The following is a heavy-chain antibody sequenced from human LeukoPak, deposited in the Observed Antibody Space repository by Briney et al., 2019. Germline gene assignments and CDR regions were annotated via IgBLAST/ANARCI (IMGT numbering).Heavy chain of an antibody. V-gene: IGHV4-4*07. CDR1: GGSISSYY. CDR2: IYTSGST. J-gene: IGHJ4*02. CDR3: ARELFRGAAAGTNDY. D-gene: IGHD6-13*01. Sequence: SETLSLTCTVSGGSISSYYWSWLRQPAGKGLEWIGRIYTSGSTNYNPSLKSRVTMSVDTSKNQFSLKLSSVTAADTAVYYCARELFRGAAAGTNDYWGQGTLVTVSS.